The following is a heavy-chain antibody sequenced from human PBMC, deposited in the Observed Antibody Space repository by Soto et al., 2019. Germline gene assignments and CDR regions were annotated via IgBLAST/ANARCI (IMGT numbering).Heavy chain of an antibody. CDR2: ISSSSDYT. J-gene: IGHJ4*02. V-gene: IGHV3-11*06. CDR1: GFTFSDYY. CDR3: ARGGVRGTTSRGEVYN. D-gene: IGHD1-7*01. Sequence: QVQVVESGGGLVKPGGSLRLSCAASGFTFSDYYMNWIRQAPGKGLEWVSYISSSSDYTKYADSVKGRFTISRDNAKSLLSLQMNSLRAEDAAVYYCARGGVRGTTSRGEVYNWGQGTLVTVSS.